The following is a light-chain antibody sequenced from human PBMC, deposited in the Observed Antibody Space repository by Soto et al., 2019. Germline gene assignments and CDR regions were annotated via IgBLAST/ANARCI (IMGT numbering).Light chain of an antibody. CDR2: EVR. J-gene: IGLJ2*01. CDR3: SSFTSKSSLI. Sequence: QSVLAQPASVSGSPGQSITISCAGTMRDVGGYNLVSWYQQHPVRAPQLILYEVRNRPSGISFRFSGSKSGNTASLTIAGLQAEDEADYYCSSFTSKSSLIFGGGTKVTVL. V-gene: IGLV2-14*01. CDR1: MRDVGGYNL.